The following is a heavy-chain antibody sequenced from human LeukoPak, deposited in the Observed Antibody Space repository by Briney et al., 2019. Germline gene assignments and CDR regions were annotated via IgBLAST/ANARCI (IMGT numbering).Heavy chain of an antibody. CDR1: GGSISSSSYY. V-gene: IGHV4-39*07. CDR2: IYYSGST. J-gene: IGHJ4*02. D-gene: IGHD5-12*01. CDR3: ARTGVATDR. Sequence: PSETLSLTCTVSGGSISSSSYYWGWIRQPPGKGLEWIGSIYYSGSTYYNPSLKSRVTISVDTSKNQFSLKLSSVTAADTAVYYCARTGVATDRWGQGTLVTVSS.